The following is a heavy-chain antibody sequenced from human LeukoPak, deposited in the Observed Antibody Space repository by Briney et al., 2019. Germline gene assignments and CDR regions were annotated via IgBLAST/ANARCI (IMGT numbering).Heavy chain of an antibody. Sequence: SETLSLTCTVSGGSISSNTYHWSWIRQPAGKGLEWIGRIYTSGSTNYNPSLKSRVTISLDTSKNQFFLNLSSVTAADTAVYYCATVGDYIWGSYNDYWGQGTLVTVSS. CDR1: GGSISSNTYH. J-gene: IGHJ4*02. V-gene: IGHV4-61*02. CDR2: IYTSGST. CDR3: ATVGDYIWGSYNDY. D-gene: IGHD3-16*01.